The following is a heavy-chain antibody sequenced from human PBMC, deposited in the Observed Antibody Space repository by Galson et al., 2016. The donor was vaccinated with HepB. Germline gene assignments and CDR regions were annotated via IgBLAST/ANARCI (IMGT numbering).Heavy chain of an antibody. V-gene: IGHV3-11*04. CDR3: ATVHYYHIRE. D-gene: IGHD3-10*02. CDR1: GLNFNIQY. J-gene: IGHJ4*02. Sequence: SLRLSCATAGLNFNIQYMSWIRQAPGKGLEFVSLVSDTGSPVSLADSLRCRFTVSKDYAKLSLYLEMNNLRVEDTAVYYCATVHYYHIREWGQGTLVTVSS. CDR2: VSDTGSPV.